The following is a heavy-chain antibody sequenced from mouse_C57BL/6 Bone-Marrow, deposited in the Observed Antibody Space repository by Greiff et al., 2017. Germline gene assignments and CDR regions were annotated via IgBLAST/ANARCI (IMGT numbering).Heavy chain of an antibody. CDR3: AKIGGSSKEAMDY. V-gene: IGHV2-5*01. CDR2: IWRGGST. Sequence: VQLQQSGPGLVQPSQSLSITCTVSGFSFTSYGVHWVRQSPGKGLEWLGVIWRGGSTDYNAAFMSRLSITKDNSKDKVFCKANSLQANDTAIYYYAKIGGSSKEAMDYWGQGTSVTVSS. D-gene: IGHD1-1*01. J-gene: IGHJ4*01. CDR1: GFSFTSYG.